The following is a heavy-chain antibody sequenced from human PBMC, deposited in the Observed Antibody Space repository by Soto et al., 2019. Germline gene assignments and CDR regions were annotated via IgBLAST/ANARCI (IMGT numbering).Heavy chain of an antibody. Sequence: QLQQWGAGLLKPSETLSLTCVVSGGSFSTYYYNWIRQSPGKGLEWIGEINHSGSNNYSPSRQSRVTMSLDTSKTQFSLKLTSVTAADTAVYYCAGGGSNDWQVAFDIWGQGTRFTVSS. CDR3: AGGGSNDWQVAFDI. J-gene: IGHJ3*02. CDR1: GGSFSTYY. V-gene: IGHV4-34*02. D-gene: IGHD3-9*01. CDR2: INHSGSN.